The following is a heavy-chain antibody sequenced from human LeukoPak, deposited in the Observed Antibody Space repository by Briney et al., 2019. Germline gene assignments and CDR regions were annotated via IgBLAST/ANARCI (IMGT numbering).Heavy chain of an antibody. CDR1: GYTFTSNY. CDR2: ISPSGGST. J-gene: IGHJ4*02. CDR3: ARVFQKQLSDY. V-gene: IGHV1-46*01. Sequence: GASVKVSCKAFGYTFTSNYMHWVRQAPGQGPEWMGVISPSGGSTTYAQKFQGRVTLTRDTSISTAYMELSRLRSDDTAVYYCARVFQKQLSDYWGQGSLVTVSS. D-gene: IGHD6-13*01.